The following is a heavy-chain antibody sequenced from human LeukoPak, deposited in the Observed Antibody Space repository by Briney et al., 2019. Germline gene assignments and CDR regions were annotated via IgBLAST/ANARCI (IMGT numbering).Heavy chain of an antibody. CDR1: GGSFSSSNYY. J-gene: IGHJ4*02. V-gene: IGHV4-39*01. CDR2: IYYSGST. Sequence: SETLSLTCTVSGGSFSSSNYYWGWIRQPPGKGLEWIGSIYYSGSTYYNPSLKSRVTISVDTSKNQFSLKLSSVTAADTAMYYCTKRPQPFLHDYGDYALKYFDYWGQGTLVTVSS. CDR3: TKRPQPFLHDYGDYALKYFDY. D-gene: IGHD4-17*01.